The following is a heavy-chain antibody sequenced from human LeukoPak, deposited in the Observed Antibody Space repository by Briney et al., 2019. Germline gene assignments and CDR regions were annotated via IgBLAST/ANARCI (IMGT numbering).Heavy chain of an antibody. V-gene: IGHV4-39*01. CDR1: GGSISSSSYY. J-gene: IGHJ2*01. CDR2: IHYSGST. Sequence: PSETLSLTCTVSGGSISSSSYYWGWIRQPPGKGLEWIGSIHYSGSTYYNPSLKSRVTISVDTSKNQFSLKVNSVTAADTAVYYCAQGNGYSDLWGRAPLVAVSS. CDR3: AQGNGYSDL.